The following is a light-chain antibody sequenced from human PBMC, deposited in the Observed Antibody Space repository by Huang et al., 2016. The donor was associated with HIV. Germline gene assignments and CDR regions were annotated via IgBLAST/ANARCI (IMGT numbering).Light chain of an antibody. CDR2: GAS. Sequence: EIVLTQSPGTLSLSPGERATLSCRASQSVTSNYLAWYQQKPGQAPRLLIYGASTRATGIPDRFSGSGSGTDFTLTISRLEPEDFAVYYCQQYASSFTFGRGTRVDIK. V-gene: IGKV3-20*01. J-gene: IGKJ3*01. CDR3: QQYASSFT. CDR1: QSVTSNY.